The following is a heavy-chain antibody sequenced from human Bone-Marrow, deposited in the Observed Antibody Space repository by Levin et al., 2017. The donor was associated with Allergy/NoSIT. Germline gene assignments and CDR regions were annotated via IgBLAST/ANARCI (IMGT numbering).Heavy chain of an antibody. CDR3: ARRGYCSSTSCPKGVIYYMDV. Sequence: GESLKISCKGSGYSFTSYWIGWVRQMPGKGLEWMGIIYPGDSDTRYSPSFQGQVTISADKSISTAYLQWSSLKASDTAMYYCARRGYCSSTSCPKGVIYYMDVWGKGTTVTVSS. CDR2: IYPGDSDT. V-gene: IGHV5-51*01. CDR1: GYSFTSYW. D-gene: IGHD2-2*03. J-gene: IGHJ6*03.